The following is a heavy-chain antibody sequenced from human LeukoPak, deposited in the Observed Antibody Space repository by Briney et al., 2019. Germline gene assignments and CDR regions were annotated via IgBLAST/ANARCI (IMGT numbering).Heavy chain of an antibody. CDR3: ADLAGETEAFHV. CDR2: IYYDEST. Sequence: SETLSLTCTVSGGSISSGDYYWIWIRQPPGKGLEWIGYIYYDESTYYNPSLKSRITISVDTSKNQFSLRLRSVTAADTAVYYCADLAGETEAFHVWGQGTMVTVSS. CDR1: GGSISSGDYY. J-gene: IGHJ3*01. D-gene: IGHD6-25*01. V-gene: IGHV4-30-4*01.